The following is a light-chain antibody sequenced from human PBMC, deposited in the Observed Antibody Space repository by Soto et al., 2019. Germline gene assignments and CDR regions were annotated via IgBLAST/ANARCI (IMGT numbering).Light chain of an antibody. CDR1: SSNIGAGYD. J-gene: IGLJ2*01. CDR2: GNS. V-gene: IGLV1-40*01. Sequence: QSVLTQPPSVSGAPGQRVTISCTGSSSNIGAGYDVHWYQQLPGTAPKLLIYGNSNRPSGAPDRFSGSKSGTSASLAITGLQAEDEAGYYCQSYDSSLSGYVVFGGGTKLTVL. CDR3: QSYDSSLSGYVV.